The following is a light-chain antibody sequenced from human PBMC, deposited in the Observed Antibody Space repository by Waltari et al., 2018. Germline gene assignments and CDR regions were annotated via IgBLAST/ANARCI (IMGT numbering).Light chain of an antibody. CDR3: SSYLSTNTEV. CDR1: RSDVGAYDY. V-gene: IGLV2-14*03. J-gene: IGLJ2*01. Sequence: QSALTQPASVSGSPGQSIAIPCTGTRSDVGAYDYFPWYQHHPGKAPKLNIFDVNYRPSGVSNRFSSSKSGNTASLTISGLQPEDESDYYCSSYLSTNTEVFGGGTKVTVL. CDR2: DVN.